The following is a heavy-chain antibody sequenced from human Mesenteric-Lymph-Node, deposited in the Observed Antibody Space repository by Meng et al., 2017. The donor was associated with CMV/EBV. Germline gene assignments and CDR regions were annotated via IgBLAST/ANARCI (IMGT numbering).Heavy chain of an antibody. V-gene: IGHV2-70*12. CDR1: GFSLSTSAMR. Sequence: SGPTLVKPTQTLTLTCTFSGFSLSTSAMRVRWIRQPPGKALEWLARIDGDDDKYCSTSLKTRLTISKATSKNQVVLTMTNVDPVDTATYYCAHRRLGNDYGGRDWFDPWGQGILVTVSS. D-gene: IGHD4/OR15-4a*01. CDR3: AHRRLGNDYGGRDWFDP. CDR2: IDGDDDK. J-gene: IGHJ5*02.